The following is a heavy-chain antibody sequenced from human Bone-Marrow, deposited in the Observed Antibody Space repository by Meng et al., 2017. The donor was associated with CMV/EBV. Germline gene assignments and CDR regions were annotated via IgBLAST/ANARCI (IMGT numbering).Heavy chain of an antibody. J-gene: IGHJ3*02. Sequence: SETLSLTCTVSGGSISSSSYYWGWIRQPPGKGLEWIGSIYYSRSTYYNPSLKSRVTISVDTSKNQFSLKLSSVTAADTAVYYCARGNDFWSDSLDAFDICGQRTMVTVSS. CDR1: GGSISSSSYY. CDR2: IYYSRST. CDR3: ARGNDFWSDSLDAFDI. V-gene: IGHV4-39*07. D-gene: IGHD3-3*01.